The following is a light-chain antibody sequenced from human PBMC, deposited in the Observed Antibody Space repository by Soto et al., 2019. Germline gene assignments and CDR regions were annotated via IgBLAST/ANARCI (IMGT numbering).Light chain of an antibody. CDR2: SNN. Sequence: QSVLTQPPSESGTPGQRVTISCSGSRSNIGSNTVNWYQQLPGTAPKFLIYSNNQRPSGVPTRLSGSKSGTSASLAISGRQSDDEADYYYATWDDSLSGHVVFGGGTKLTVL. CDR1: RSNIGSNT. CDR3: ATWDDSLSGHVV. J-gene: IGLJ2*01. V-gene: IGLV1-44*01.